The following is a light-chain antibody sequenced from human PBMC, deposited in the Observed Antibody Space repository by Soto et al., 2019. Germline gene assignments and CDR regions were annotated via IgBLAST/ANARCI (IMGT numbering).Light chain of an antibody. CDR2: EVN. CDR1: SSDVGGYDY. V-gene: IGLV2-14*01. J-gene: IGLJ1*01. CDR3: SSYSISTAYL. Sequence: QSALTQPASVSGSPGQSITISCTGTSSDVGGYDYVSWYQLHPGKAPKLMVFEVNNRPSGVSYRFSGSKSRNTASLTISGLQAEDEADYFCSSYSISTAYLFGTGTKVTVL.